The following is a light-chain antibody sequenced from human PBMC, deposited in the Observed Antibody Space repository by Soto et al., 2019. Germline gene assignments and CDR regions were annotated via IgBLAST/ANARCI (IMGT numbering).Light chain of an antibody. V-gene: IGLV2-14*01. CDR3: SSYTSSSAPYV. CDR1: SSDVGGYNY. CDR2: EVS. Sequence: QSALTQPASVSGSPGQSITISCTVTSSDVGGYNYVSWYQQHPGKAPKLMIYEVSNRPSGVSNRFSGSKSGNTASLTISGPQAEDEADYYCSSYTSSSAPYVFGTGTKVTV. J-gene: IGLJ1*01.